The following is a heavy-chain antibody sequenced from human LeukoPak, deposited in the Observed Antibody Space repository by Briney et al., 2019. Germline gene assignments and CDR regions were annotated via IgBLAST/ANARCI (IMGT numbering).Heavy chain of an antibody. V-gene: IGHV4-30-4*01. Sequence: SQALSLTCTVSGGSISSGDYYWSWIRQPPGKGLEWIGYIYYSGSTYYNPSPKSRVTISVDTSKNQFSLKLSSVTAADTAVYYCARDSTTWFDPWGQGTLVTVSS. D-gene: IGHD2/OR15-2a*01. CDR3: ARDSTTWFDP. CDR1: GGSISSGDYY. J-gene: IGHJ5*02. CDR2: IYYSGST.